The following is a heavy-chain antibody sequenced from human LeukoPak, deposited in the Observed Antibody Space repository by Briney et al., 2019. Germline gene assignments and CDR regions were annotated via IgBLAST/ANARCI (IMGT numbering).Heavy chain of an antibody. V-gene: IGHV6-1*01. D-gene: IGHD1-26*01. CDR3: ARHIGGRERSGRKNWFDP. J-gene: IGHJ5*02. CDR1: GDSVSSDSAG. CDR2: TYYRSKWYI. Sequence: SQTLSLTCAISGDSVSSDSAGWNWIRQSPSRGLEWLGRTYYRSKWYIDYAVSMKSRITINPDTSKNQFSLKLSSVTAADTAVYYCARHIGGRERSGRKNWFDPWGQGTLVTVSS.